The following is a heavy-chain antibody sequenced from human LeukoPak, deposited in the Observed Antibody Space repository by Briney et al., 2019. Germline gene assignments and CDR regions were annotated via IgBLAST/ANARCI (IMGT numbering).Heavy chain of an antibody. V-gene: IGHV3-21*01. J-gene: IGHJ4*02. CDR2: ISSSSSYI. Sequence: GGSLRLSCAASGFTFSNAWMNWVRQAPGKGLEWVSSISSSSSYIYYAGSVKGRFTISRDNAKNSLYLQMNSLRAEDTAVYYCASTVVGVAAAGGDDYWGQGTLVTVSS. CDR1: GFTFSNAW. D-gene: IGHD2-15*01. CDR3: ASTVVGVAAAGGDDY.